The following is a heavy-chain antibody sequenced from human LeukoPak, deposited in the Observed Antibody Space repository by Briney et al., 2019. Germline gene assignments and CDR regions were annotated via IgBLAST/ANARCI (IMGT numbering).Heavy chain of an antibody. V-gene: IGHV3-30*18. CDR3: AKDLHVYYYGSGSPGY. CDR2: ISYDGSSK. Sequence: GGSLRLSCAASGFTFSSYGMHWVRQAPGKGLEWVAVISYDGSSKYYADSVKGRFTISRDNSKNTLYLQMNSLRAEDTAVYYCAKDLHVYYYGSGSPGYWGQGTLVTVSS. J-gene: IGHJ4*02. CDR1: GFTFSSYG. D-gene: IGHD3-10*01.